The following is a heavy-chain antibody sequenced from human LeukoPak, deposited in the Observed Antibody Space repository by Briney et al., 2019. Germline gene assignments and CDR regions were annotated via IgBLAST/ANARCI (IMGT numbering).Heavy chain of an antibody. CDR1: GYTFTSYA. Sequence: ASVKVSCKASGYTFTSYAMHWVRQAPGQRLEWMGWINAGNGNTKYSQKFRGRVTITRDTSASTAYMELSSLRSEDTAVYYCAREAQIAVQFDYWGQGTLVTVSS. D-gene: IGHD6-19*01. J-gene: IGHJ4*02. CDR3: AREAQIAVQFDY. CDR2: INAGNGNT. V-gene: IGHV1-3*01.